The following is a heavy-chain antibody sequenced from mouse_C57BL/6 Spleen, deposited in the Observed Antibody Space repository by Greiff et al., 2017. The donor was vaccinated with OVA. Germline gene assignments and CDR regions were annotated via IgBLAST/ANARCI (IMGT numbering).Heavy chain of an antibody. J-gene: IGHJ3*01. Sequence: QVQLQQSGPELVKPGASVKISCKASGYTFTDYYINWVKQRPGQGLEWIGWIFPGSGSTYYNEKFKGKATLTVDKSSSTAYMLLSSLTSEDSAVYFCARSLHYYGSSLAWFAYWGQGTLVTVSA. V-gene: IGHV1-75*01. D-gene: IGHD1-1*01. CDR1: GYTFTDYY. CDR3: ARSLHYYGSSLAWFAY. CDR2: IFPGSGST.